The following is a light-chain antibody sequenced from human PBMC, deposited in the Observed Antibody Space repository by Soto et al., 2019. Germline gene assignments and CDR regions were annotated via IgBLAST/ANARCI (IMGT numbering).Light chain of an antibody. Sequence: DIQMTQSPSTLSASVGDRVTITCRASQSISSWLAWYQQKPGKAPKLLMYEASSLESGVPSRFSGSGSGTEFTLTISSLQPDDFASYYCQEYNSYLRTFGQGTKVEIK. V-gene: IGKV1-5*03. CDR2: EAS. J-gene: IGKJ1*01. CDR3: QEYNSYLRT. CDR1: QSISSW.